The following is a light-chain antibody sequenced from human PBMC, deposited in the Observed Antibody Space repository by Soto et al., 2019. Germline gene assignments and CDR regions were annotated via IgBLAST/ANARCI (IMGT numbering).Light chain of an antibody. V-gene: IGLV2-14*01. J-gene: IGLJ1*01. CDR1: SSDVGGYNY. CDR3: RSYTSSYTQV. Sequence: QSALTQPASVSGSPGQSTTISCTGTSSDVGGYNYVSWYQQHPGKAPKRMIYEVSNRPSGVSNRFSGSKSGNTASLTISGLQAEDEADYYCRSYTSSYTQVFGTGTKLNVL. CDR2: EVS.